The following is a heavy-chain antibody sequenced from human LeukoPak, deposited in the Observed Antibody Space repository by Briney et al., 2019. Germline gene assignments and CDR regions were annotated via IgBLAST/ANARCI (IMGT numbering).Heavy chain of an antibody. D-gene: IGHD3-16*01. V-gene: IGHV1-46*01. J-gene: IGHJ5*02. CDR1: GYTFTNYY. Sequence: ASVKVSCKASGYTFTNYYIHWVRQAPGQGLEWMGIINPSGGSTSYAQKFQGRVTMTGDTATSTVYMELSSLRSEDTAVYYCARGGLGRNWFDPWGQGTLVTVSS. CDR3: ARGGLGRNWFDP. CDR2: INPSGGST.